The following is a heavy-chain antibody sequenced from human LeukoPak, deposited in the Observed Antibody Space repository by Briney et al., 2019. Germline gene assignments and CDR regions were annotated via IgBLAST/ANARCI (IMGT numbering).Heavy chain of an antibody. J-gene: IGHJ4*02. CDR2: INADGSSA. CDR3: ARDTYSSGWYY. D-gene: IGHD6-19*01. V-gene: IGHV3-74*01. Sequence: GGSLRLSCAASGFTLSNYWMHWVRQAPGKGLVWVSRINADGSSASYADSVKGRFTISRDNAKNTLYLQMNSLRAEDTAVYYCARDTYSSGWYYWGQGTLVTVSS. CDR1: GFTLSNYW.